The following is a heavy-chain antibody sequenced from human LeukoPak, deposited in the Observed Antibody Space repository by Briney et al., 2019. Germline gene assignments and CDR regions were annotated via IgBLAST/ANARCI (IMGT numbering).Heavy chain of an antibody. V-gene: IGHV4-34*01. CDR1: GGSFSGYF. J-gene: IGHJ5*02. CDR3: SRGRYYDIFTGYYKRNWFDP. Sequence: SSETLSLTCAVYGGSFSGYFWSWFRQPPGKGLEWIGEINHSGSTNYNPSLKSRVTISVDTSKNQFSLKLSSVTAADTAVYYCSRGRYYDIFTGYYKRNWFDPWGQGTLVTVSS. D-gene: IGHD3-9*01. CDR2: INHSGST.